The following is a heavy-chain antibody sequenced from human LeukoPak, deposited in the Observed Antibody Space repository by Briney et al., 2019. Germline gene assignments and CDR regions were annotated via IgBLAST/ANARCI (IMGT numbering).Heavy chain of an antibody. CDR1: GDSISSYY. D-gene: IGHD6-19*01. CDR2: IHYTGRT. V-gene: IGHV4-59*01. Sequence: ASETLSLTCTVSGDSISSYYWSWIRQPPGEGLEWIAHIHYTGRTNYNPSLKGRVTISVDTSNSQFSLNLNSVTAADTAVYYCARGAGWYDYWGQGTLVTVSS. J-gene: IGHJ4*02. CDR3: ARGAGWYDY.